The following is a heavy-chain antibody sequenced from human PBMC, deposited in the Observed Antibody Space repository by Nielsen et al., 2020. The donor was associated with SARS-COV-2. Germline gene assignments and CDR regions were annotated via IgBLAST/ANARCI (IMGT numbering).Heavy chain of an antibody. Sequence: GGSLRLSCAASGFTFSSYGMHWVRQAPGKGLEWVAVISYDGSNKYYADSVKGRFTISRDNSKNTLYLQMNSLRAEDTAVYYCAASSNYWGFVDYWGQGTLVTVSS. V-gene: IGHV3-30*03. CDR3: AASSNYWGFVDY. J-gene: IGHJ4*02. CDR1: GFTFSSYG. D-gene: IGHD2-8*02. CDR2: ISYDGSNK.